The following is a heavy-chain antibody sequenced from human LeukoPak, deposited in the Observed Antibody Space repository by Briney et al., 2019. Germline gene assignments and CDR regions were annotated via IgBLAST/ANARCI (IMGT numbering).Heavy chain of an antibody. V-gene: IGHV3-48*03. J-gene: IGHJ6*02. CDR2: ISSSGSTI. D-gene: IGHD3-22*01. CDR1: GFTFSSYE. Sequence: GGSLRLSCAASGFTFSSYEMNWVRPAPGKGLEWVSYISSSGSTISYADSVKGRFTTSRDNAKNSLYLQMNSLRAEDTAVYYCARDRYDSSGYYQRDVWGQGTTVTVSS. CDR3: ARDRYDSSGYYQRDV.